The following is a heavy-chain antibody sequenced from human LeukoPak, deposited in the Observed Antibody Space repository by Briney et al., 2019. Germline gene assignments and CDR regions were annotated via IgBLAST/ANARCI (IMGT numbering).Heavy chain of an antibody. CDR1: GASINSTNYY. V-gene: IGHV4-39*01. Sequence: SETLSLTCTVSGASINSTNYYWAWIRLPPGMGLEWIGTVSYSGNTYYNPSLKGRVAISADTSKKQISLNLISVTAADAAVYYCARHAGTYYDFWSGYFNYFDPWGQGTLVTVSS. CDR2: VSYSGNT. J-gene: IGHJ5*02. D-gene: IGHD3-3*01. CDR3: ARHAGTYYDFWSGYFNYFDP.